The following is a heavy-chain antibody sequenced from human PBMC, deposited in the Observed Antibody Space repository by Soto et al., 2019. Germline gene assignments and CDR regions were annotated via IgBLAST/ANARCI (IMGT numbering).Heavy chain of an antibody. Sequence: GGSLRLSCAASGFTFSSYWMSWVRQAPGKGLEWVANIKQDGSEKYYVDSVKGRFTISRDNAKNSLYLQMNSLRAEDTAVYYCARDHLTTVTFFDYWGQGTLVTVSS. D-gene: IGHD4-17*01. CDR3: ARDHLTTVTFFDY. J-gene: IGHJ4*02. CDR1: GFTFSSYW. CDR2: IKQDGSEK. V-gene: IGHV3-7*03.